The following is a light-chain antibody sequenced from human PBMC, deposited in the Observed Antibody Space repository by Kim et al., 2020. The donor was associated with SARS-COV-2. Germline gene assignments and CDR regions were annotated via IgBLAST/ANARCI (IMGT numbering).Light chain of an antibody. CDR2: GAS. Sequence: SGAPGERATLSCSASQSVSSNLAWYQQKPGQAPRLLIYGASTRATGIPARFSGSGSGTEFTLTISSLQSEDFAVYYCQQYNNWWTFGQGTKVDIK. V-gene: IGKV3-15*01. CDR1: QSVSSN. J-gene: IGKJ1*01. CDR3: QQYNNWWT.